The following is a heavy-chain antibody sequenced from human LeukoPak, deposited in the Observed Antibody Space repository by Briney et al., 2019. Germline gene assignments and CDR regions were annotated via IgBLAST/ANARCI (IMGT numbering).Heavy chain of an antibody. CDR2: ISGSGGST. Sequence: GGSLRLSCAASGFTFSSYAMSWVRQAPGKGLEWASGISGSGGSTYYADSVKGRFTISRDNSKNTLYLQMNSLRAEDTAVYYCAKDRGAITMGTWGQGTLVTVSS. D-gene: IGHD3-10*01. J-gene: IGHJ5*02. CDR1: GFTFSSYA. CDR3: AKDRGAITMGT. V-gene: IGHV3-23*01.